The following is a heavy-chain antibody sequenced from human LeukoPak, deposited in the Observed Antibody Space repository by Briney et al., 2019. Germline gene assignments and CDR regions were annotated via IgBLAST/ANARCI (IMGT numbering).Heavy chain of an antibody. Sequence: GGSLRLSCAASGFTFSSYGMHWVRQAPGKGLEWVAVISYDGSNKYYADSVKGRFTISRDNSKNTLYLQMNSLRAEDTAVYYCAKEDYYDSSGYYYYFDYWAREPWSPSPQ. CDR1: GFTFSSYG. J-gene: IGHJ4*02. V-gene: IGHV3-30*18. CDR3: AKEDYYDSSGYYYYFDY. D-gene: IGHD3-22*01. CDR2: ISYDGSNK.